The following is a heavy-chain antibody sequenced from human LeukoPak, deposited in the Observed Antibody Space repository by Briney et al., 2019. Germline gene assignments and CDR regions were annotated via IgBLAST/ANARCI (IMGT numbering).Heavy chain of an antibody. CDR2: ITSDGITA. D-gene: IGHD5-18*01. Sequence: GGSLRLSCAASGFTFSTYWMHWVRQAPGKGLVWVSRITSDGITATYADSVKGRFTISRNNAKNTLYLQMNSLRAEDTAVYYCARDYSYGSNWFDPWGQGTLVTVSS. CDR3: ARDYSYGSNWFDP. V-gene: IGHV3-74*01. CDR1: GFTFSTYW. J-gene: IGHJ5*02.